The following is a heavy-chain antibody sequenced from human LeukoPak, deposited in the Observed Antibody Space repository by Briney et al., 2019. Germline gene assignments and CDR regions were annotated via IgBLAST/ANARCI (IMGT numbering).Heavy chain of an antibody. CDR2: ISYDGYNK. D-gene: IGHD6-19*01. J-gene: IGHJ3*02. CDR1: GFTFSTYA. V-gene: IGHV3-30-3*01. CDR3: AKGTSSGWYESAFDI. Sequence: GGSLRLSCAASGFTFSTYAMHWVRQAPGKGLEWVAVISYDGYNKYYADSVKGRFTISRDNSKNTLYLQMNSLRAEDTAVYFCAKGTSSGWYESAFDIWGQGTMVTVSS.